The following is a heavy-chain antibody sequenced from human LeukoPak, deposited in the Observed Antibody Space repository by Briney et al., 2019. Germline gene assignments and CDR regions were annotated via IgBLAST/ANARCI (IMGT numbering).Heavy chain of an antibody. J-gene: IGHJ3*02. CDR2: ISAYNGNT. V-gene: IGHV1-18*01. CDR3: ARARHIVLGDAFDI. CDR1: GYTFTSYG. D-gene: IGHD2-8*02. Sequence: ASVKVSCKASGYTFTSYGISWVRQAPGQGLEWMGWISAYNGNTNYAPKLQGRVTMTTDTSTSTAYMELRSLRSDDTAVYYCARARHIVLGDAFDIWGQGTMVTVSS.